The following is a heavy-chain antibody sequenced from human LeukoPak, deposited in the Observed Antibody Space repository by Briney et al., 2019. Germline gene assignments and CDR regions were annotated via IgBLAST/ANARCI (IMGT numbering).Heavy chain of an antibody. CDR2: ISSSSSYI. D-gene: IGHD6-19*01. V-gene: IGHV3-21*01. CDR1: RFTFSSYI. Sequence: GGSLRLSRAASRFTFSSYILNSVRQAAGKELEGVSSISSSSSYISYGNSVKGRVTISRDNANNSLYLEMNRQRAENTAVYYGARDLKTVAGQGIGYWGQGTLVTVSS. CDR3: ARDLKTVAGQGIGY. J-gene: IGHJ4*02.